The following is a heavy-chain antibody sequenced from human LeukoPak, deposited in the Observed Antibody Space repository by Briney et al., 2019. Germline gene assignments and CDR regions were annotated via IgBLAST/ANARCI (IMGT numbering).Heavy chain of an antibody. CDR2: IYYSGST. CDR1: GYSISSGYY. V-gene: IGHV4-61*01. D-gene: IGHD6-6*01. Sequence: SETLSLTCTVSGYSISSGYYWGWIRQPPGKGLAWIGYIYYSGSTNYNPSLKSRVTISVDTSKNQFSLKLSSVTAADTAVYYCARVKSIAGSYYYYYYMDVWGKGTTVTVSS. CDR3: ARVKSIAGSYYYYYYMDV. J-gene: IGHJ6*03.